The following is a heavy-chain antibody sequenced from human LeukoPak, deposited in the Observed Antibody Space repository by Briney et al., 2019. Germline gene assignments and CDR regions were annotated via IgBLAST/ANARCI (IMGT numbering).Heavy chain of an antibody. V-gene: IGHV3-23*01. J-gene: IGHJ4*02. CDR1: GFTFSSYG. D-gene: IGHD5-18*01. CDR3: AKRIQSAMAMGY. Sequence: GGSLRLSCAASGFTFSSYGMYWVRQAPGKGLEWVSDISGSGGSTYYADSVKGRFTISRDNSKNTMYLQMNSLRAEDTAVYYCAKRIQSAMAMGYWGQGTLVTVSS. CDR2: ISGSGGST.